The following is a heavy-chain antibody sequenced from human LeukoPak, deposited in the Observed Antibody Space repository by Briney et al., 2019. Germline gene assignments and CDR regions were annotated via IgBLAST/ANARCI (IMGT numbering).Heavy chain of an antibody. CDR3: ARHEIWNGYYYGMDV. CDR2: IYYSGST. V-gene: IGHV4-61*05. J-gene: IGHJ6*02. CDR1: GGSISSSSYY. D-gene: IGHD1-1*01. Sequence: SETLSLTCTVSGGSISSSSYYWSWIRQPPGKGLEWIGYIYYSGSTNYNPSLKSRVTISVDTSKNQFSLKLSSVTAADTAVYYCARHEIWNGYYYGMDVWGQGTTVTVSS.